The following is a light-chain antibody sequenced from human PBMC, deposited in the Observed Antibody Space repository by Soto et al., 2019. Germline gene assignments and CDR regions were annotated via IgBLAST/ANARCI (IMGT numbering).Light chain of an antibody. J-gene: IGLJ2*01. Sequence: QSVLTQPPSVSGAPGQRVTISCTGSSSNIGAGYDVHWYQQLPGTAPKLLIYGNSNRPSGVPDRFSGSKSGTSASLAITGLQAEDEAYYYCQSYDSSLNGVVFGGGTKLTVL. V-gene: IGLV1-40*01. CDR1: SSNIGAGYD. CDR3: QSYDSSLNGVV. CDR2: GNS.